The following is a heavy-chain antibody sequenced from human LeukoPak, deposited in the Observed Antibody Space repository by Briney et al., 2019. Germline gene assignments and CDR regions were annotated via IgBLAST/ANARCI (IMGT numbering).Heavy chain of an antibody. D-gene: IGHD4-23*01. Sequence: KTSQTLSLTCTVSGGSISSGGYYWSWIRQHPGKGLEWIGYIYCSGSTYYNPSLKSRVTISVDTSKNQFSLKLSSVTAADTAVYYCARGALVTPDWYFDLWGRGTLVTVSS. J-gene: IGHJ2*01. V-gene: IGHV4-31*03. CDR2: IYCSGST. CDR3: ARGALVTPDWYFDL. CDR1: GGSISSGGYY.